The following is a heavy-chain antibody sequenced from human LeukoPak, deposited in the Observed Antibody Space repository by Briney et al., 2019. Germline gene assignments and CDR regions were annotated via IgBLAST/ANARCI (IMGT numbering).Heavy chain of an antibody. J-gene: IGHJ4*02. CDR1: GFTFNNYA. D-gene: IGHD3-22*01. CDR2: ISGSGGAT. Sequence: GGSLRLSCAASGFTFNNYAMSWVRQAPGKGLEWVSAISGSGGATYYADCVKGRFTISRDNYKNTLYLQMNSLRAEHTALYYCASLDYFDSSDYGDYWGQGTLVTVSS. V-gene: IGHV3-23*01. CDR3: ASLDYFDSSDYGDY.